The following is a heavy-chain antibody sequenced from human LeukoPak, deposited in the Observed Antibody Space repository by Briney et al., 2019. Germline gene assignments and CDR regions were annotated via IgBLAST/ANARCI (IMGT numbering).Heavy chain of an antibody. CDR2: IYYGRTT. CDR3: VRHDGRGGATMGALDS. Sequence: SETLSLTCTVSAGSISSSSHHWGWIRQSPGKGLVWLRSIYYGRTTYYNPSLNSRVTISVVTSKNQFSLQLNSVTAADTAVYYCVRHDGRGGATMGALDSWGQGSLVTVSS. D-gene: IGHD5-12*01. J-gene: IGHJ4*02. CDR1: AGSISSSSHH. V-gene: IGHV4-39*01.